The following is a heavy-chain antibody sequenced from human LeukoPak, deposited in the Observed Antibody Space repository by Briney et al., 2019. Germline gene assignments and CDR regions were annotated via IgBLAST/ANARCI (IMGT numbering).Heavy chain of an antibody. V-gene: IGHV4-34*01. Sequence: PSETLSLTYAVYGGSFSGYYWSWIRLPPGKGLEWIGEINHSGSTNYNPSLKSRVTISVDTSKNQFSLKLTSVTAADTAVYYCARLYLPATRFDYWGQGTLVTVSS. CDR2: INHSGST. D-gene: IGHD5-24*01. CDR3: ARLYLPATRFDY. CDR1: GGSFSGYY. J-gene: IGHJ4*02.